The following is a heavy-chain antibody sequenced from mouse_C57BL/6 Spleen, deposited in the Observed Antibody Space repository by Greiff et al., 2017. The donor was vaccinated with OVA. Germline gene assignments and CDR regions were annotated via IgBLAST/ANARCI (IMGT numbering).Heavy chain of an antibody. CDR3: ARLDGYYGRTWFAY. V-gene: IGHV1-81*01. J-gene: IGHJ3*01. D-gene: IGHD2-3*01. Sequence: QVQLQQSGAELARPGASVKLSCKASGYTFTSYGISWVKQRTGQGLEWIGEIYPRSGNTYYNEKFKGKATLTADKSSSTAYMELRSLTSEDSAVYFCARLDGYYGRTWFAYWGQGTLVTVSA. CDR1: GYTFTSYG. CDR2: IYPRSGNT.